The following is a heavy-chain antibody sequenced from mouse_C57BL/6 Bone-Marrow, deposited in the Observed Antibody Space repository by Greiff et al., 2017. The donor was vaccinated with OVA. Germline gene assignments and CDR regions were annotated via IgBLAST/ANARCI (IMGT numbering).Heavy chain of an antibody. CDR1: GYTFTSYW. Sequence: QVQLQQPGAELVRPGTSVKLSCKASGYTFTSYWMHWVKQRPGQGLEWIGVIDPSDSYTNYNQKFKGKATLTVDTSSSTAYMQLSSLTSEDSAVYYCRVFDYWGQGTTPTVSS. J-gene: IGHJ2*01. CDR3: RVFDY. V-gene: IGHV1-59*01. CDR2: IDPSDSYT.